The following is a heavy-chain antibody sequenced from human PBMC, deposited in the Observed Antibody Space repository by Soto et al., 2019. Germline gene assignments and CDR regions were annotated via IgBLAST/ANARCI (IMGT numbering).Heavy chain of an antibody. J-gene: IGHJ4*02. Sequence: QVQLQQWGAGLLKPSETLSLTCAVYGGSFSGYYWSWIRQPPGKGLEWIGEINHSGSTNYNPSLKSRVTISVDTSKNQFSLKLSSVTAADTAVYYCARGRSYSSSGYDYWGQGTLVTVSS. CDR1: GGSFSGYY. D-gene: IGHD6-6*01. V-gene: IGHV4-34*01. CDR3: ARGRSYSSSGYDY. CDR2: INHSGST.